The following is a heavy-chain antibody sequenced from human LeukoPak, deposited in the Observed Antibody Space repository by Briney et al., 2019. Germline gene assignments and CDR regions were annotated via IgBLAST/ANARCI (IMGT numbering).Heavy chain of an antibody. CDR1: GFTFSYYT. CDR3: ASLACSGGSCYSYTDY. Sequence: GGSLRLSCAASGFTFSYYTMSWVRQAPGKGLEWVSSISSTGSSIYYADSVKGRFTISRDNAKNSLYLQMSSLRAEDTAVYYCASLACSGGSCYSYTDYWGQGTLVTVSS. J-gene: IGHJ4*02. D-gene: IGHD2-15*01. V-gene: IGHV3-21*01. CDR2: ISSTGSSI.